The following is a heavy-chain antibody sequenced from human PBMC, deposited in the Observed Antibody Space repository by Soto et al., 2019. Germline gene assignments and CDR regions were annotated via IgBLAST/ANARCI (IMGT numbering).Heavy chain of an antibody. V-gene: IGHV3-23*01. CDR3: ARDERIAVAGTDN. J-gene: IGHJ4*02. CDR1: GFTFSNYA. D-gene: IGHD6-19*01. Sequence: EVQLLESGGGLVQPGGSLRLSCAASGFTFSNYAMTWVRQAAGKGLEWVSSISGPAGSTYYADSVKGRFTISRDNSKTTLYLQMNSLRAEDTALYYCARDERIAVAGTDNWGQGTLVTVTS. CDR2: ISGPAGST.